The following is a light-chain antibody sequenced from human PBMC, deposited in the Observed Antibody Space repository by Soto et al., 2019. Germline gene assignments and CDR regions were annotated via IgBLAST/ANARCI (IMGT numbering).Light chain of an antibody. CDR2: DAS. J-gene: IGKJ2*02. Sequence: DIQMTQSPSTLSASVGDRVTITCRASQSLLRSLAWYQQKAGKAPKLLIYDASNLQSGVPSRFSGSGSGTDFTLTISSLEPEDFAVYYCQQRSNWPRTFGQGTKLEIK. V-gene: IGKV1-5*01. CDR3: QQRSNWPRT. CDR1: QSLLRS.